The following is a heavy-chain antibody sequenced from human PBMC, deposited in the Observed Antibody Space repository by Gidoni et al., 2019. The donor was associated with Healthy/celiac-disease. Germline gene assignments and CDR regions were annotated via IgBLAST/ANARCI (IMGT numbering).Heavy chain of an antibody. CDR2: ISSSSSYI. V-gene: IGHV3-21*01. J-gene: IGHJ4*02. CDR1: GFTFSSYS. Sequence: EVQLVESGGGLVKPGGSLRLSCEASGFTFSSYSMNWVRQAPGKGLEWVSSISSSSSYIYYADSVKGRFTISRDNAKNSLYLQMNSLRAEDTAVYYCAREKAGYYDSSGYLNYWGQGTLVTVSS. CDR3: AREKAGYYDSSGYLNY. D-gene: IGHD3-22*01.